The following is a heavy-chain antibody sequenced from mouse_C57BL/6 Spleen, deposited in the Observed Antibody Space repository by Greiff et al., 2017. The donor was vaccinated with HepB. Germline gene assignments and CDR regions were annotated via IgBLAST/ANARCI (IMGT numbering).Heavy chain of an antibody. V-gene: IGHV1-7*01. Sequence: QVQLKESGAELAKPGASVKLSCKASGYTFTSYWMHWVKQRPGQGLEWIGYINPSSGYTKYNQKFKDKATLTADKSSSTAYMQLGSLTYEDSAVYYCARGVGSSGPWFAYWGQGTLVTVSA. CDR1: GYTFTSYW. J-gene: IGHJ3*01. D-gene: IGHD3-2*02. CDR2: INPSSGYT. CDR3: ARGVGSSGPWFAY.